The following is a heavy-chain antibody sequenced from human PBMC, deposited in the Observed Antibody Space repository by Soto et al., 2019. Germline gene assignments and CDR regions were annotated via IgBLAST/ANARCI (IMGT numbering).Heavy chain of an antibody. CDR3: AILRGYSYGFYYYYMDV. Sequence: QVQLQESGPGLVKPSETLSLTCTVSGGSISSYYWSWIRQPPGKGLEWIGYIYYSGSTNYTPSLKRRITISVDTPKNQFSLKLGSVTAADTAVYYCAILRGYSYGFYYYYMDVWGKGTTVTVSS. D-gene: IGHD5-18*01. CDR1: GGSISSYY. CDR2: IYYSGST. V-gene: IGHV4-59*08. J-gene: IGHJ6*03.